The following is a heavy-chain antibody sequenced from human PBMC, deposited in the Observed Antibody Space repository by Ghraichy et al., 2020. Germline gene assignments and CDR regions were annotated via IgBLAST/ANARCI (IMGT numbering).Heavy chain of an antibody. Sequence: GGSLRLSCKGSGYSFTSYWIGWVRQMPGKGLEWMGIIYPGDSDTRYSPSFQGQVTISVDKSISTAYLQWSSLKASDTAIYYCARRGYSSEYLDYWGQGTLVTVSS. D-gene: IGHD6-19*01. CDR3: ARRGYSSEYLDY. V-gene: IGHV5-51*01. CDR2: IYPGDSDT. CDR1: GYSFTSYW. J-gene: IGHJ4*02.